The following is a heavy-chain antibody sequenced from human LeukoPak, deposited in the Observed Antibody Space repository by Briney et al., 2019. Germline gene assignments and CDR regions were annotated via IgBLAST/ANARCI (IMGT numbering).Heavy chain of an antibody. CDR3: TTITVASHFDY. V-gene: IGHV3-30*02. CDR1: GFSFSSYD. Sequence: GGSLRLSCAASGFSFSSYDMYWVRQAPGKGLEGVAFIRYDGNNKYYADSVKGRFTISRDNSESTLYLQLNSLRAEDTAVYYCTTITVASHFDYWGPGTLVTVSS. J-gene: IGHJ4*02. D-gene: IGHD6-19*01. CDR2: IRYDGNNK.